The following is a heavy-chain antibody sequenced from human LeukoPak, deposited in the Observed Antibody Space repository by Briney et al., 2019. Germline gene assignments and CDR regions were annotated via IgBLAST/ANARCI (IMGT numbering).Heavy chain of an antibody. CDR3: ESVRPRYNWNDGINWFDP. Sequence: ASVKVSCTASGYTFTSYGISWVRQAPGQGLEWMGWISAYNGNTNYAQKLQGRVTMTTDTSTSTAYMELRSLRSDDTAVYYCESVRPRYNWNDGINWFDPWGQGTMVTVSS. D-gene: IGHD1-1*01. CDR1: GYTFTSYG. CDR2: ISAYNGNT. J-gene: IGHJ5*02. V-gene: IGHV1-18*04.